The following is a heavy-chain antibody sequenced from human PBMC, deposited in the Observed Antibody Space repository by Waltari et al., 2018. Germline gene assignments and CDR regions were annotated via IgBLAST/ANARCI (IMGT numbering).Heavy chain of an antibody. J-gene: IGHJ4*02. CDR3: ARHTGYSSPLGY. CDR2: VYYSGST. CDR1: GGSIRNSSYY. Sequence: QLQLQESGPALVKPSETLSLSCTVSGGSIRNSSYYWGWIRQPPGKGLEWIGSVYYSGSTYHSPSLTSRVTISVDTSKNQFSVKLSSVTAADTAVYYCARHTGYSSPLGYWGQGTLVSVSS. D-gene: IGHD6-19*01. V-gene: IGHV4-39*01.